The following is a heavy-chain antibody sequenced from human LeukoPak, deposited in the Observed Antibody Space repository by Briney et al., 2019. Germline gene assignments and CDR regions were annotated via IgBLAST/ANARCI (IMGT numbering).Heavy chain of an antibody. J-gene: IGHJ6*02. Sequence: GGSLRLSCAASGFTFSSYWMSWVRQAPGKGLEWVANIKQDGSEKYYVDSVKGRFTISRDNAENSLYLQMNSLRAEDTAVYYCARVGGYCSSTSCRSTDYYYYGMDVWGQGTTVTVSS. CDR1: GFTFSSYW. V-gene: IGHV3-7*01. CDR2: IKQDGSEK. D-gene: IGHD2-2*01. CDR3: ARVGGYCSSTSCRSTDYYYYGMDV.